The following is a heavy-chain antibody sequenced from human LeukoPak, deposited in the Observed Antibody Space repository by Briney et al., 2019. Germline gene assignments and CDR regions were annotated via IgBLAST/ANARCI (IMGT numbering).Heavy chain of an antibody. D-gene: IGHD3-22*01. CDR3: ARVSRAYYYDSSGYFIAFDI. CDR1: GGSISSSNW. J-gene: IGHJ3*02. V-gene: IGHV4-4*02. Sequence: PSETLSLTCAVSGGSISSSNWWSWVRQPPGKGLEWIGEIYHSGSTNYNPSLKSRVTISVDKSKSQFSLKLSSVTAADTAVYYCARVSRAYYYDSSGYFIAFDIWGQGTMVTVSS. CDR2: IYHSGST.